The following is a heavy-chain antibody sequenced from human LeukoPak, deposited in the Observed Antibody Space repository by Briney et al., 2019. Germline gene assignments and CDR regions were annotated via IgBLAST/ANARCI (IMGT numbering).Heavy chain of an antibody. Sequence: GGSLRLSCAASGFTFSSYNMNWVRQAPGKGLEWVSSISSSRGNINYADSMKGRLTISRDNAKNSLYLQMKSLRAEDTAVYYCARGKTSQNIVTRKTYNWFDPWGQGTLVTVSS. J-gene: IGHJ5*02. V-gene: IGHV3-21*01. D-gene: IGHD2/OR15-2a*01. CDR3: ARGKTSQNIVTRKTYNWFDP. CDR1: GFTFSSYN. CDR2: ISSSRGNI.